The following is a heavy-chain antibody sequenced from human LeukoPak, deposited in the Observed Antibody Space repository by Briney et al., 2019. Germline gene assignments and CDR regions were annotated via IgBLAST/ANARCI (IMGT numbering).Heavy chain of an antibody. CDR1: VYTFTRNS. Sequence: GGSLRLSCAASVYTFTRNSMNWVRPALGKGLEWVSSIISSSRYIYYADSVKGRFTISRDNAKNSLYLQMNSLRAEDTAVYFCARTIVDTSRSVDALDVWGQGTMVTVSS. D-gene: IGHD5-18*01. CDR2: IISSSRYI. J-gene: IGHJ3*01. CDR3: ARTIVDTSRSVDALDV. V-gene: IGHV3-21*04.